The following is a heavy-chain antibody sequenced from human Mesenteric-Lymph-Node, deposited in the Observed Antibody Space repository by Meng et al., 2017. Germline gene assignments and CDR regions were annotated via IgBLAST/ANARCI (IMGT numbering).Heavy chain of an antibody. CDR1: GFTFCSYW. Sequence: GESLKIPCSASGFTFCSYWMSWVRQATGKGLEWVANIKQDGSEKYYVDSVKGRFTISRDNAKNSLYLQMNSLGAEDTAVYYCARDRWNWNDVRDAFDIWGQGTMVTVSS. V-gene: IGHV3-7*01. D-gene: IGHD1-1*01. J-gene: IGHJ3*02. CDR3: ARDRWNWNDVRDAFDI. CDR2: IKQDGSEK.